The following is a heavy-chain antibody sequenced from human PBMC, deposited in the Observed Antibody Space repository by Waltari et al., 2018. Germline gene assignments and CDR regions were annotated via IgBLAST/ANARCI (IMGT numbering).Heavy chain of an antibody. V-gene: IGHV3-23*01. CDR2: ISGSGGST. CDR3: AKAKVVVVAAYDY. CDR1: GSHFSGLA. D-gene: IGHD2-15*01. Sequence: ELQRLDSGGGWVQLGGSLVPSCEASGSHFSGLAMSWFRKAPGKGLECVSAISGSGGSTYYADSVKGRFTISRDNSKNTLYLQMNSLRAEETAVYYCAKAKVVVVAAYDYWGQGTLVTVSS. J-gene: IGHJ4*02.